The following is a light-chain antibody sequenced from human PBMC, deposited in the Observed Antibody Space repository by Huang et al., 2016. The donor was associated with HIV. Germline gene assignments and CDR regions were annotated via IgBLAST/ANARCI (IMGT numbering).Light chain of an antibody. Sequence: EIVLTQSPATLSLSPGERATLSCRASQSVSSSLAWYQQKPGQAPRLLIYDVSNRATGIPARCSGSGSGTDFTLTISSLEPEDSAVYYCQQRSSWPGTFGQGTKVEVK. J-gene: IGKJ1*01. CDR1: QSVSSS. CDR3: QQRSSWPGT. V-gene: IGKV3-11*01. CDR2: DVS.